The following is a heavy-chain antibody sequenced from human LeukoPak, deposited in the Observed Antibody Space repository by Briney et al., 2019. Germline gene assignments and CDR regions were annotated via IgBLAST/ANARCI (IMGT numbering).Heavy chain of an antibody. CDR1: GFTFSSYA. V-gene: IGHV3-23*01. J-gene: IGHJ2*01. CDR2: ISGSGGNT. D-gene: IGHD2-2*01. CDR3: AKGYCSSTSCSLGWYFDL. Sequence: QPGGSLRLSCAASGFTFSSYAMSWVRQAPGKGQEWVSAISGSGGNTYYADSVRGRFTISRDISKNTLFLQMNSLRAEDTAVYYCAKGYCSSTSCSLGWYFDLWGRGTLVTVSS.